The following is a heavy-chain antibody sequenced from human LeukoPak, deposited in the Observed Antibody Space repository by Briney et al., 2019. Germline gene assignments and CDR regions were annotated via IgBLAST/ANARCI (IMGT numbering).Heavy chain of an antibody. CDR1: GFTFSDYW. D-gene: IGHD2/OR15-2a*01. CDR3: ARNSRYSFDI. V-gene: IGHV3-7*04. CDR2: IKSDGSEK. J-gene: IGHJ3*02. Sequence: GGSLRLSCAASGFTFSDYWMVCVRQAPGKGLEWVAHIKSDGSEKYYVDSVRGRFTISRDNAKNSLYMPMNSLRAEDTAVYYCARNSRYSFDIWGPGTMVTVSS.